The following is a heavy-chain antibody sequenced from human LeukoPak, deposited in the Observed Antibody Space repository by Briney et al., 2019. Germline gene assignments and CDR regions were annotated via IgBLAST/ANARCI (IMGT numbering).Heavy chain of an antibody. J-gene: IGHJ6*02. Sequence: GESLKISCKGSGYSFTSYWIGWVRQMPGKGLEWMGIIYPGDSDTRYSPSFQGQVTISADKSISTAYLQWSSLKASDTAMYYCASSGTALPRGDYYGMDVWGQGTTVTVSS. V-gene: IGHV5-51*01. CDR1: GYSFTSYW. D-gene: IGHD3-10*01. CDR2: IYPGDSDT. CDR3: ASSGTALPRGDYYGMDV.